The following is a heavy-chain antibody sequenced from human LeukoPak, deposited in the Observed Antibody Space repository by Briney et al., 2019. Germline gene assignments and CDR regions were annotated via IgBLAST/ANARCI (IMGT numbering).Heavy chain of an antibody. CDR3: APQPWGGMATVDY. D-gene: IGHD5-24*01. J-gene: IGHJ4*02. Sequence: PGGSLRLSCAASGFTFDDYAMHWVRQAPGKGPEWVSGISWNSGSIGYADSVKGRFTISRDNAKNSLYLQMNSLRAEDTALYYCAPQPWGGMATVDYWGQGTLVTVSS. CDR2: ISWNSGSI. CDR1: GFTFDDYA. V-gene: IGHV3-9*01.